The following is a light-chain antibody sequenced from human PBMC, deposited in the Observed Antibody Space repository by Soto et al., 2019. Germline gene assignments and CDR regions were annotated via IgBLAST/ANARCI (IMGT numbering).Light chain of an antibody. Sequence: QSVLTQPASVSGSPGQSITISCTGSSSDVGAYNYVSWFQQHPGKAPKFMIYEVRNRPSGVSNRFSGSKSGNTASLTVSGLQAEDEAEYFCSSYAGSYTWIFGSGTKVTVL. CDR2: EVR. CDR1: SSDVGAYNY. V-gene: IGLV2-14*01. J-gene: IGLJ1*01. CDR3: SSYAGSYTWI.